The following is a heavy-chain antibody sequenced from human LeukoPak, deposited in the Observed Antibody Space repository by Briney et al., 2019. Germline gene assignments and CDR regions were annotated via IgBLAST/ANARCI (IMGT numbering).Heavy chain of an antibody. CDR2: ISYDGSNK. CDR3: ARGDYDFWGGYPIY. V-gene: IGHV3-30-3*01. Sequence: QSGGSLRLSCAASGFTFSSYAMHWVRQAPGKGLEWVAVISYDGSNKYYADSVKGRFTISRDNSKNTLYLQMNSLRAEDTAVYYCARGDYDFWGGYPIYWGQGTLVTVSS. J-gene: IGHJ4*02. CDR1: GFTFSSYA. D-gene: IGHD3-3*01.